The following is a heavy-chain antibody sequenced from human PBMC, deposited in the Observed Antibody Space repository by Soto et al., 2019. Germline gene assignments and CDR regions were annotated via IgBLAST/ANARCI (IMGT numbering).Heavy chain of an antibody. CDR2: IYYSGST. J-gene: IGHJ3*02. CDR1: GGSISSGGYY. V-gene: IGHV4-31*03. Sequence: QVQLQESGPGLVKPSQTLSLTCTVSGGSISSGGYYWSWIRQHPGKGLEWIGYIYYSGSTYYNPSLKSRVTISVDTSKHQCSLKLSSVTAADTAVYYCAGDGDDCSAFDIWGQGTMVTVSS. CDR3: AGDGDDCSAFDI. D-gene: IGHD2-21*02.